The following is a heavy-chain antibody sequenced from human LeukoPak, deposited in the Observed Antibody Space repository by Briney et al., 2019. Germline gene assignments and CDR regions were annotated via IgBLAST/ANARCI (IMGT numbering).Heavy chain of an antibody. Sequence: SETLSLTCAVYGGSFSGYYWSWIRQPPGKGLEWIGEINRSGSTNYNPSLKSRVTISVDTSKNQFSLKLSSVTAADTAVYYCARDAYYYDTAGYYQSDQWGQGTLVTVSS. CDR1: GGSFSGYY. CDR2: INRSGST. CDR3: ARDAYYYDTAGYYQSDQ. V-gene: IGHV4-34*01. J-gene: IGHJ4*02. D-gene: IGHD3-22*01.